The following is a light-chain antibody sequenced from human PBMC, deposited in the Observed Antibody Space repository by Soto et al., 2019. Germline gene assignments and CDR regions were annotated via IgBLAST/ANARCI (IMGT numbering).Light chain of an antibody. J-gene: IGKJ1*01. CDR1: QILVHDNGNTY. V-gene: IGKV2-24*01. Sequence: DIVMTQTPLSSPVTLGQPASISCRSSQILVHDNGNTYLSWLHQRPGQPPRLLIYDISNRFSGVPDRFSGSGAGTDFTLKISRVEAEDVGVYYCMRTTHFPWTFGQGTKVEIK. CDR3: MRTTHFPWT. CDR2: DIS.